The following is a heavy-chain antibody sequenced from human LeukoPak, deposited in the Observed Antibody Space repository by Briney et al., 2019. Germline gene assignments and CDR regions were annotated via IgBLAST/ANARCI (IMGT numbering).Heavy chain of an antibody. CDR2: ISYDGSNK. Sequence: GGSLRLSCAASGFTFSSYGMHWVRQAPGKGLEWVAVISYDGSNKYYADSVKGRFTISRDNSKNTLYLQMNSLRAEDTAVYYCAKVEARGYCSSTSRGLDYYYYYYGMDVWGKGTTVTVSS. D-gene: IGHD2-2*01. CDR3: AKVEARGYCSSTSRGLDYYYYYYGMDV. J-gene: IGHJ6*04. CDR1: GFTFSSYG. V-gene: IGHV3-30*18.